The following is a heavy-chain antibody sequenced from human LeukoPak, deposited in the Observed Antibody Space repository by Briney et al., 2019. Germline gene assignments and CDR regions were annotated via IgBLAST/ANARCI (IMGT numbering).Heavy chain of an antibody. CDR2: ISSYSSSI. CDR3: ARGNTGYCDGPSCYNHFFFMDV. Sequence: GGSLRLSCAASGFTFSDYAMNWFRQAPGKGLEWVSYISSYSSSIYYTDSVQGRFAISRDNANNSVILHMNGLRAEDTAVYYCARGNTGYCDGPSCYNHFFFMDVWGKGTTVTVSS. CDR1: GFTFSDYA. V-gene: IGHV3-48*04. D-gene: IGHD2-15*01. J-gene: IGHJ6*03.